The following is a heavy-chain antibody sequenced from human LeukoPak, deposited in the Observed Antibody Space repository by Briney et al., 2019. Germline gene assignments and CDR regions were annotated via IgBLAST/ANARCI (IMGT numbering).Heavy chain of an antibody. Sequence: GGSLRLSCAASGFTVSSNYMSWVRQAPGKGLEWVAFIRYDGSNKYYADSVKGRFTISRDNSRNTLYLQMNSLRVEDTAVYYCAKEIWPTVTTPGRTYFDYWGQGTLVTVSS. CDR1: GFTVSSNY. V-gene: IGHV3-30*02. D-gene: IGHD4-17*01. J-gene: IGHJ4*02. CDR2: IRYDGSNK. CDR3: AKEIWPTVTTPGRTYFDY.